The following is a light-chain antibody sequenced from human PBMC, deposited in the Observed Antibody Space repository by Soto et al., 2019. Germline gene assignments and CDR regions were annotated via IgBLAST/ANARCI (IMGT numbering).Light chain of an antibody. J-gene: IGLJ1*01. CDR3: QTWDTSTVRV. CDR1: KLGDKI. V-gene: IGLV3-1*01. Sequence: SYELTHPPSGSVSPGQTASVTFSGNKLGDKIVSWYQQKPGQSPVLVIYRDNKRPSGIPERFSGSNSGNTATLTISGTQAMDEADYYCQTWDTSTVRVFGTGTKVTVL. CDR2: RDN.